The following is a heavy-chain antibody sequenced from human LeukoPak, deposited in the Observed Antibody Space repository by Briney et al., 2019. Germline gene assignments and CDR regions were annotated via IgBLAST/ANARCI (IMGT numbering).Heavy chain of an antibody. Sequence: GGSLRLSCAASGFTFSSYWMHWVRQAPGKGLVWVSRINSDGSSTSYADSVKGRFTISRDNAKNTLYLQMNSLRAEDTAVYYCASGCSSTSCPLTFDYWGQGTLVTVSS. CDR1: GFTFSSYW. J-gene: IGHJ4*02. D-gene: IGHD2-2*01. CDR3: ASGCSSTSCPLTFDY. V-gene: IGHV3-74*01. CDR2: INSDGSST.